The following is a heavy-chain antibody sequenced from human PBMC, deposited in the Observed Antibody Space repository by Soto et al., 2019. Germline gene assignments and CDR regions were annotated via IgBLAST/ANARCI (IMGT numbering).Heavy chain of an antibody. V-gene: IGHV4-39*01. Sequence: QLQLQESGPGLVKPSETLSLTCTVSGGSISSSSYSWGWIRQPPGKGLEWIGSIYYSGSTYYNPSLKSRVTISVDTSKNQCSLKLSSVTAADTAVYYCAGVLRYFDWLLEGNWFDPWGQGTLVTVSS. J-gene: IGHJ5*02. CDR2: IYYSGST. CDR3: AGVLRYFDWLLEGNWFDP. CDR1: GGSISSSSYS. D-gene: IGHD3-9*01.